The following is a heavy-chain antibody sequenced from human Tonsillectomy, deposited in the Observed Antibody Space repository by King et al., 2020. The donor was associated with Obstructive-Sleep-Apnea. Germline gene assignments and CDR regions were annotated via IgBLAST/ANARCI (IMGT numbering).Heavy chain of an antibody. CDR3: ARNIIPAAIAQYYFDS. V-gene: IGHV3-48*01. CDR1: GFSISSYS. J-gene: IGHJ4*02. D-gene: IGHD2-2*02. CDR2: ISSSSNTI. Sequence: VQLVESGGGLVQPGGSLRLSCAASGFSISSYSMNWVRQAPGKGLEWVSYISSSSNTIYYADSVKGRFTISRDNAKNSLFLQMNSLRAEDTAVYFCARNIIPAAIAQYYFDSWGQGTLVTVSS.